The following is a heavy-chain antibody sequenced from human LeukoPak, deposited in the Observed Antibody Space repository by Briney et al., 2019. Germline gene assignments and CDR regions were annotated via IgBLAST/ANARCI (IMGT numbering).Heavy chain of an antibody. V-gene: IGHV1-69*02. CDR3: ARAVMGCSSTSCSLSY. J-gene: IGHJ4*02. CDR1: GGTFSSYT. Sequence: SVKVSCKASGGTFSSYTISWVRQAPGQGLEWMGRIIPILGIANYAQKFRGRVTITADKSTSTAYMELSSLRSEDTAVYYCARAVMGCSSTSCSLSYWGQGTLVTVSS. CDR2: IIPILGIA. D-gene: IGHD2-2*01.